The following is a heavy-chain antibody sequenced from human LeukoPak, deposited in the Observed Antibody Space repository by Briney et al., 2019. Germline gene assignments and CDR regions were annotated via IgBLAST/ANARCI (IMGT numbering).Heavy chain of an antibody. J-gene: IGHJ3*02. CDR3: ARVYYYDSSGYVGSGAFDI. Sequence: KPGGSLRLSCAASGFTFSRYSMKCVPDAPGRGLEWVSSISSSSSYIYYTDSVRGRFTTSRDNAKNSLYLHMNRLREQDTAVYCWARVYYYDSSGYVGSGAFDIWGQGTMVTVSS. V-gene: IGHV3-21*01. CDR2: ISSSSSYI. CDR1: GFTFSRYS. D-gene: IGHD3-22*01.